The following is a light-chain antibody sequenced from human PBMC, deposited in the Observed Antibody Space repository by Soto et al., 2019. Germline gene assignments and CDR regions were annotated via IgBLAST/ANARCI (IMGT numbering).Light chain of an antibody. CDR1: QSISSSY. Sequence: EIVLTQSPGTLSLSPGERATLSCRASQSISSSYLAWYQRKPGQAPRLIIYGASTRATGIPARFSGRGSGTEFTLTISSPQPDDFATYYCQQYNSYSGTFGQGTKVDIK. CDR3: QQYNSYSGT. CDR2: GAS. J-gene: IGKJ1*01. V-gene: IGKV3-20*01.